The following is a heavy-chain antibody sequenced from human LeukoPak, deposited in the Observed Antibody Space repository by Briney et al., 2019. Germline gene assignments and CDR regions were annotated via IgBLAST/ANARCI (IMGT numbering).Heavy chain of an antibody. CDR3: AGAYEQWLVHPAFYFDY. V-gene: IGHV3-53*01. CDR2: IYSGGST. Sequence: PGGSLRLSCTASGFTFGDYAMSWFRQAPGKGLEGVSVIYSGGSTYYADSVKGRFTISRDNSKNTLYLQMNSLRAEDTAVYYCAGAYEQWLVHPAFYFDYWGQGTLVTVSS. CDR1: GFTFGDYA. D-gene: IGHD6-19*01. J-gene: IGHJ4*02.